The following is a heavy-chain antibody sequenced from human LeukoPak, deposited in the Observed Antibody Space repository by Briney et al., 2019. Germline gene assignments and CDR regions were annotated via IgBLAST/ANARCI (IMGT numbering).Heavy chain of an antibody. D-gene: IGHD3-3*01. CDR2: IYYSGST. J-gene: IGHJ4*02. CDR1: GGSISSYY. CDR3: ARERRRITIFGVVSQFDY. V-gene: IGHV4-59*01. Sequence: TSETLSLTCTVSGGSISSYYWSWIRQPPGKGLEWIGYIYYSGSTNYNPSLKSRVTISVDTSMNQFSLKLSSVTAADTAVYYCARERRRITIFGVVSQFDYWGQGTLVTVSS.